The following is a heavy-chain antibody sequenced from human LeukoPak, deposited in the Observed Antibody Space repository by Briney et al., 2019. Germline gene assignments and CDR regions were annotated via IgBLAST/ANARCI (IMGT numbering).Heavy chain of an antibody. CDR3: TTHQNYGGKDAFDI. J-gene: IGHJ3*02. V-gene: IGHV3-15*01. Sequence: PGGSLRLSCAASGFTFSNAWMSWVRQAPGRGLEWVGRIKSKTDGGTTDYAAPVKGRFTISRDDSKNTLYLQMNSLKTEDTAVYYCTTHQNYGGKDAFDIWGQGTMVTVSS. CDR1: GFTFSNAW. CDR2: IKSKTDGGTT. D-gene: IGHD4-23*01.